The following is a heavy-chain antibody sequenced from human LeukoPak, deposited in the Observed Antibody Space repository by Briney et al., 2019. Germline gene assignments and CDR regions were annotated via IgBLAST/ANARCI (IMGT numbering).Heavy chain of an antibody. V-gene: IGHV3-7*04. J-gene: IGHJ4*02. D-gene: IGHD6-6*01. CDR1: GFTFSNYW. Sequence: PTGGSLRLSCEASGFTFSNYWMTWVRQAPGKGLEWVANIKQDGSDENYVDSVKGRFTISRDNGKNSLYLQMNSLRAEDTAVYYCARVGSDSDYWGQGTLVTVSS. CDR3: ARVGSDSDY. CDR2: IKQDGSDE.